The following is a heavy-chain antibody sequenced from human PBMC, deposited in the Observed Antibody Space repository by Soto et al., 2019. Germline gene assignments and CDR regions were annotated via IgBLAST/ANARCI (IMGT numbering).Heavy chain of an antibody. CDR2: ISYDGSNK. D-gene: IGHD3-3*01. Sequence: GGSLRLSCAASGFTFSSYAMHWVRQAPGKGLEWVAVISYDGSNKYYADSVKGRFTISRDNSKNTLYLQMNSLRAEDTAVYYCARERGFLNFDYWGQGTLVTVSS. V-gene: IGHV3-30-3*01. CDR3: ARERGFLNFDY. CDR1: GFTFSSYA. J-gene: IGHJ4*02.